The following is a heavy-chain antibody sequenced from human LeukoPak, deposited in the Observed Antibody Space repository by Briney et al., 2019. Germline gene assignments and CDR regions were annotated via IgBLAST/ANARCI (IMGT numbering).Heavy chain of an antibody. CDR3: ARDIASRGVILNYFDY. D-gene: IGHD3-10*01. V-gene: IGHV3-48*01. J-gene: IGHJ4*02. CDR1: GFTFSSYS. Sequence: PGGSLRPSCAASGFTFSSYSMNWVRQAPGKGLEWVSYISSSSSTIYYADSVKGRFTISRENAKNSLYLQMNSLRAEDTAVYYCARDIASRGVILNYFDYWGQGTLVTVSS. CDR2: ISSSSSTI.